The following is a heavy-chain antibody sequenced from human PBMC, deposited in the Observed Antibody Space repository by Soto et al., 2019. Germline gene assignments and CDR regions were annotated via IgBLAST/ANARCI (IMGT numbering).Heavy chain of an antibody. CDR2: ISCSGSRI. CDR3: ARARIEAAEYYYYGMDX. J-gene: IGHJ6*02. V-gene: IGHV3-23*01. CDR1: GFTFSSYA. D-gene: IGHD6-13*01. Sequence: PGGSLRLSCAASGFTFSSYAMHWVRQAPGKGLEWVAFISCSGSRINYADSVKGRFTISRDNSKNTVYLQMNSLRAEDTAVYYCARARIEAAEYYYYGMDXWGQGTTVTVS.